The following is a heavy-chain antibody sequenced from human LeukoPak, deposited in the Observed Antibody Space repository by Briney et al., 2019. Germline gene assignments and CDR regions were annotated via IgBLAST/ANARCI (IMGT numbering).Heavy chain of an antibody. CDR3: AKDYNYDSAGYSFGY. V-gene: IGHV3-23*01. CDR1: GFTFSSYA. Sequence: PGGSLRLSCAASGFTFSSYAMSWVRQAPGKGLEGVSAISGSGGSTYYADSVKGRFTISRDNSKNTLYLQMNSLRAEDTAVYFCAKDYNYDSAGYSFGYWGQGTLVTVSS. CDR2: ISGSGGST. D-gene: IGHD3-22*01. J-gene: IGHJ4*02.